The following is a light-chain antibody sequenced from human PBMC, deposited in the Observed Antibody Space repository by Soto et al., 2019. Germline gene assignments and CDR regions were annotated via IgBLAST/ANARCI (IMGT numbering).Light chain of an antibody. CDR1: QDISSY. V-gene: IGKV1-9*01. CDR2: AAY. CDR3: KEYNTYSRT. J-gene: IGKJ1*01. Sequence: DIQLTQSPSFLSASVGDRVTITCRASQDISSYLAWYQQKPGKAPKLLIYAAYTLQSGVQSRFSGSGSGTEFTLTISTLQPDDFATYYCKEYNTYSRTFGQGTKVDIK.